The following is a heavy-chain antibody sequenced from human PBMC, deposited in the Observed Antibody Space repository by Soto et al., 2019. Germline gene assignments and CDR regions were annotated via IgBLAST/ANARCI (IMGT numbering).Heavy chain of an antibody. J-gene: IGHJ6*02. D-gene: IGHD1-26*01. CDR3: ARQGSWPYYFYGLDV. CDR2: ISNYNGDT. CDR1: GYTFTTSG. Sequence: QVQLVQSGPEVRKPGASVKVSCEASGYTFTTSGISWVRQVPGQGLEWMGWISNYNGDTNSAQNFQGRVLMTADTSTGTAYMELMSLKSADTAVYYCARQGSWPYYFYGLDVWGQGTIVTVSS. V-gene: IGHV1-18*01.